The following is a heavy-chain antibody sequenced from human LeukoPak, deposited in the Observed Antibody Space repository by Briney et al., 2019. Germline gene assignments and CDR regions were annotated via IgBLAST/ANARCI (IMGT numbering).Heavy chain of an antibody. V-gene: IGHV6-1*01. D-gene: IGHD3-10*01. CDR1: GDSVSTDIVG. Sequence: QTLSLTCAITGDSVSTDIVGWNWFRQSPSRGLEWLGRTYYRSSWSNDYAPSVESRITINADTAKNQFSLQLRSVTPEDTAVYYCARTQYLGRGCDYWGRGTLVTVSS. CDR3: ARTQYLGRGCDY. CDR2: TYYRSSWSN. J-gene: IGHJ4*02.